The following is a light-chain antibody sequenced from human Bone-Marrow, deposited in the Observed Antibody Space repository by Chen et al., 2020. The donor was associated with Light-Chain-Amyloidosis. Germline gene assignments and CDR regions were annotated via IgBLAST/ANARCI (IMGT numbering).Light chain of an antibody. CDR2: AAS. CDR3: RQYYSYPYT. V-gene: IGKV1-8*01. CDR1: QGISSY. Sequence: AIRMTQSPSSLSASTGDRVTITCRASQGISSYLAWYQQKPGKAPKLLIYAASTLQSGVPSRFRGSGSGTDFTLTISCLQSEDFATYYCRQYYSYPYTFGQGTKLEIK. J-gene: IGKJ2*01.